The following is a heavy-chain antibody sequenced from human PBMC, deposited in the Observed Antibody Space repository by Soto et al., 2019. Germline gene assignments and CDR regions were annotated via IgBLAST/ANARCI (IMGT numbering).Heavy chain of an antibody. Sequence: PSETLSLTCTVSGASISSSYYYWGWIRQPPGKGLEWIGSIYYSGSTNYNPSLQSRVTVSVDTSKNQFFLTVTSLTATDAAEYYCARHGVDGAAHLEYYFDSWGQGTLVTVSS. CDR3: ARHGVDGAAHLEYYFDS. CDR1: GASISSSYYY. J-gene: IGHJ4*02. D-gene: IGHD2-15*01. CDR2: IYYSGST. V-gene: IGHV4-39*01.